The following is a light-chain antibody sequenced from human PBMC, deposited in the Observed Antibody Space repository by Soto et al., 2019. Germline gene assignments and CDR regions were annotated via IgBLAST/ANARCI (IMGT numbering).Light chain of an antibody. V-gene: IGKV3-15*01. Sequence: EIVMTQSPATLSVSPGERATLSCRASQSVRSNLAWYHQRPGQAPRLLIYAASARATGIPARFSGSGSGTEFTLTISGLQSEDVAAYYCQKYNSAPLTFGGGTKVDI. J-gene: IGKJ4*01. CDR3: QKYNSAPLT. CDR2: AAS. CDR1: QSVRSN.